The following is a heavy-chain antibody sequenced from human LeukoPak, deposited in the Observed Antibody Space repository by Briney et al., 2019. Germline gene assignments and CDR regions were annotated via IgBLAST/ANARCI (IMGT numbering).Heavy chain of an antibody. J-gene: IGHJ3*02. CDR2: IYYSGST. Sequence: SETLSLTCTVSGGSISSGDYYWSWIRQPPGKGLEWIGYIYYSGSTYYNPSLKSRVTISVDTSKNQFSLKLSSVTAADTAVYYCARDYGGNLDAFDIWGQGTMVTVSS. D-gene: IGHD4-23*01. V-gene: IGHV4-30-4*02. CDR3: ARDYGGNLDAFDI. CDR1: GGSISSGDYY.